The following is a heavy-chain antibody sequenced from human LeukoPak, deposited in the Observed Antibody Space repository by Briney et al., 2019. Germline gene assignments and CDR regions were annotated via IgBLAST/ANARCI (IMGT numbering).Heavy chain of an antibody. CDR2: ITSGSTTI. CDR1: GFSFSTYA. D-gene: IGHD2-15*01. Sequence: AGSLRLSCAASGFSFSTYAMSWVRQAPGKGLEWVSYITSGSTTIYYTDSVKGPFTISRDNAKNSLYLQMHSLNAADTAVYYCARGSDVSDYWGQETLVTVYS. V-gene: IGHV3-48*01. J-gene: IGHJ4*02. CDR3: ARGSDVSDY.